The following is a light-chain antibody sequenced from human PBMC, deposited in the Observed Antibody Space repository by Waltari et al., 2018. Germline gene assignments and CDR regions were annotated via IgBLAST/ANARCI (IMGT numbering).Light chain of an antibody. CDR1: SSDVGGYNY. Sequence: GTSSDVGGYNYVSWYQQHPDKAPRLLVYDVNTRPSGVSDRFSGSKSVNTASLTISGLQAEDEADYFCSSYTSSRTVVFGGGTKLTVL. CDR3: SSYTSSRTVV. J-gene: IGLJ3*02. V-gene: IGLV2-14*03. CDR2: DVN.